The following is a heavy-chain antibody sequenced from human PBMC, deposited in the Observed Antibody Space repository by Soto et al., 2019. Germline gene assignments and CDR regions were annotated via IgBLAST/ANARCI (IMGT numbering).Heavy chain of an antibody. J-gene: IGHJ4*02. D-gene: IGHD5-18*01. V-gene: IGHV3-30*03. Sequence: GGSLRLSCAASGFTFSSSGMHWVRQAPGKGLEWVAVISYDGSNKYYADSVKSRLTISKDTSKSQVVLTMTNMDPVDTATYYCARISYSYGSRGTYYFDYWGQGTLVTVSS. CDR1: GFTFSSSG. CDR3: ARISYSYGSRGTYYFDY. CDR2: ISYDGSNK.